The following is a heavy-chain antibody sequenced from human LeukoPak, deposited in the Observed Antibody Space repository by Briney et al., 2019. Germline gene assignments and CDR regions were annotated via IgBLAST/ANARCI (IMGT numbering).Heavy chain of an antibody. J-gene: IGHJ4*02. CDR1: GFTFSSYG. Sequence: GGSLRLSCAASGFTFSSYGMHWVRQAPGKGLEWVAVISYDGSNKYYADSVKGRFTISRDNSKNTLYLQMNSLRAEDTAVYYCASKVGQQLAYYYFDYWGQGTLVTVSS. CDR3: ASKVGQQLAYYYFDY. V-gene: IGHV3-30*03. D-gene: IGHD6-13*01. CDR2: ISYDGSNK.